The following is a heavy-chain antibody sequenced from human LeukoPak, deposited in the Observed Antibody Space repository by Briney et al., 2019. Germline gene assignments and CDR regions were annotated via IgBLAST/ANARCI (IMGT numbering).Heavy chain of an antibody. CDR3: ARRVRSYYYYYYMDV. V-gene: IGHV4-34*01. CDR2: INHSGST. D-gene: IGHD3-3*01. CDR1: GGSFSGYY. J-gene: IGHJ6*03. Sequence: SETLSLTCAVYGGSFSGYYWSWIRQPPGKGLKWIGEINHSGSTNYNPSLKSRVTISVDTSKNQFSLKLSSVTAADTAVYYCARRVRSYYYYYYMDVWGKGTTVTISS.